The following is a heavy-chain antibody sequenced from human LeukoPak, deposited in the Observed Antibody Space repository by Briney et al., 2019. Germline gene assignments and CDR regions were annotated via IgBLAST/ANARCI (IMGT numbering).Heavy chain of an antibody. CDR2: IFYSGGT. V-gene: IGHV4-39*07. CDR3: ARGVFYYYYMDV. Sequence: SETLSLTCTVSGGSINTPNYYWGWIRQTPGKGLEWIGNIFYSGGTYYSPSLTSRVTISLDTSRNQFSLKLNSVTAADTAVYYCARGVFYYYYMDVWGKGTTVTVSS. CDR1: GGSINTPNYY. J-gene: IGHJ6*03.